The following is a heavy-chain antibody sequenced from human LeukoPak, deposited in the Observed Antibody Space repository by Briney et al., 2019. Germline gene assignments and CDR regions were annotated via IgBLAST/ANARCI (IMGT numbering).Heavy chain of an antibody. D-gene: IGHD6-13*01. CDR3: ALASAGPTDY. CDR2: IYHSGST. Sequence: PSETLSLTCAVSGYSISSGYYWGWIRQPPGKGLEGIGSIYHSGSTYYNPSLKSRLIISVDTSKNQFSLKLSSVTAADTGVYYCALASAGPTDYWGQGTLVTVSS. V-gene: IGHV4-38-2*01. J-gene: IGHJ4*02. CDR1: GYSISSGYY.